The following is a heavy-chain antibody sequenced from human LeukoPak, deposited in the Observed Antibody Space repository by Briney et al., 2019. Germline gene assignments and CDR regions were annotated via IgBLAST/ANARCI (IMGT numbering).Heavy chain of an antibody. D-gene: IGHD6-13*01. J-gene: IGHJ4*02. V-gene: IGHV3-21*01. CDR3: VRGDSRDF. Sequence: GGSLRLSCAASGVTFSTYTMNWVRQAPGKGLEWVSSIGPSGTNTHYADSVKGRFTISRDNAKNSLFLQMSSLRGDDTAVYYCVRGDSRDFWGQGTLVTVSS. CDR2: IGPSGTNT. CDR1: GVTFSTYT.